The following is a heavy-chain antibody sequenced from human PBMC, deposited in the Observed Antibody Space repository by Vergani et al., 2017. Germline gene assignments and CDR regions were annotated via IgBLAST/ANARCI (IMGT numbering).Heavy chain of an antibody. CDR1: GFTFSSYG. J-gene: IGHJ4*02. CDR2: ISYDGSNK. D-gene: IGHD6-13*01. V-gene: IGHV3-30*18. CDR3: AKNLGI. Sequence: QVQLVESGGGVVQPGRSLRLSCAASGFTFSSYGMHGVRQAPGKGLEWVAVISYDGSNKYYADSVKGRFTISRDNSKNTLYLQMNSLRAEDTAVYYCAKNLGIWGQGTLVTVSS.